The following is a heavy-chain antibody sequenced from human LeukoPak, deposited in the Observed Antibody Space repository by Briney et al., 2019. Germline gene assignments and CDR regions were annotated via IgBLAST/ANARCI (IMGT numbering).Heavy chain of an antibody. J-gene: IGHJ4*02. CDR2: IYYSGST. D-gene: IGHD6-19*01. Sequence: PSETLSLTCTVSGGSISRSSYYWGWIRQPPGKGLEWIGDIYYSGSTNYNPSLKSRVSISVDTSKNQFSLKLSSVTAADTAVYYCARASRLVPGEDRLDYWGQGTLITVSS. V-gene: IGHV4-61*05. CDR1: GGSISRSSYY. CDR3: ARASRLVPGEDRLDY.